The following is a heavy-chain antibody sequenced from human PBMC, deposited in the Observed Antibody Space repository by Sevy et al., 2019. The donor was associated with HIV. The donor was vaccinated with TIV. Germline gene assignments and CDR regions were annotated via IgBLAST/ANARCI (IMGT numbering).Heavy chain of an antibody. V-gene: IGHV3-23*01. CDR2: ISGSGGST. Sequence: GGSLRLSCATSGVTISNYAMNWVRQAPGKGLEWVSGISGSGGSTYYADSVKGRFTISRDNSKNTLYLRMNSLRAEDTAVYYCAKDSYFDNTLFDYWGQGTLVTVSS. CDR3: AKDSYFDNTLFDY. D-gene: IGHD3-22*01. CDR1: GVTISNYA. J-gene: IGHJ4*02.